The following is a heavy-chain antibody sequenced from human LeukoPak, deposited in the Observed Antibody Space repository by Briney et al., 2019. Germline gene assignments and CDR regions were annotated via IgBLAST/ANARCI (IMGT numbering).Heavy chain of an antibody. Sequence: PSETLSLTCAVSGGSISSSYWWSWVRQPPGKGLEWIGEIYHTGSPNYNPSLKSRVTMSVDKSNNQFSLKLSSVTAADTAVYYCARAIAVAGSPGDWGQGTLVTVSS. J-gene: IGHJ4*02. CDR2: IYHTGSP. CDR1: GGSISSSYW. CDR3: ARAIAVAGSPGD. V-gene: IGHV4-4*02. D-gene: IGHD6-19*01.